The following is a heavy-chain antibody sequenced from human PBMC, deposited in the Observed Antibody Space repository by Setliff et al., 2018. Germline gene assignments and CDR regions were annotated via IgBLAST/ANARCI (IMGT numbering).Heavy chain of an antibody. V-gene: IGHV4-59*01. Sequence: SETLSLTCTVSAGSINLYYWSWIRQPPGKEMEWIGYMHYTGTASFDPALKSRVSIFVDASKDHFSLHLSSVTAADTAMYYCAGSHGSGGYYSDAPYYFQYWGQGTLVTVSS. CDR3: AGSHGSGGYYSDAPYYFQY. J-gene: IGHJ4*02. CDR1: AGSINLYY. D-gene: IGHD3-10*01. CDR2: MHYTGTA.